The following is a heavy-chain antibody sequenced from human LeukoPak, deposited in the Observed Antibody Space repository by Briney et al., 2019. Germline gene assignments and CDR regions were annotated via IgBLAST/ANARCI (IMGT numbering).Heavy chain of an antibody. CDR1: GFTFSGYG. CDR3: AKRGAANAFDI. J-gene: IGHJ3*02. Sequence: GWSLRLSCAASGFTFSGYGINWVRQAPGKGVEFVSSILGSGAITYYAPSAKGRFTISRDNSKSTLSLQMNSLRAEHTAIYYCAKRGAANAFDICGQGTMFSV. D-gene: IGHD4/OR15-4a*01. CDR2: ILGSGAIT. V-gene: IGHV3-23*01.